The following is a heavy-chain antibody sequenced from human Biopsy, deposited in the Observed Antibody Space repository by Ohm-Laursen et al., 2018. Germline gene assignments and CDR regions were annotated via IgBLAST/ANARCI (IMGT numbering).Heavy chain of an antibody. V-gene: IGHV3-21*01. CDR1: GFSFTSYT. Sequence: SLRLSCAAAGFSFTSYTMNWVRQVPGKGLEWVSSITSRSGYKYYADSVKGRFTTSRDNAKNSLYLQMNSLRAEDTAVYFCASLGLVWFGELLSVPFGMDVWGQGTTVTVSS. D-gene: IGHD3-10*01. J-gene: IGHJ6*02. CDR3: ASLGLVWFGELLSVPFGMDV. CDR2: ITSRSGYK.